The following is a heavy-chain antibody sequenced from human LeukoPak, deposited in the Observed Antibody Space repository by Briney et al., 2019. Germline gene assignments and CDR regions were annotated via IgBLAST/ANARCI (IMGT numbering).Heavy chain of an antibody. J-gene: IGHJ6*03. D-gene: IGHD6-19*01. CDR1: GFTFSSYW. CDR3: ARDRVAVAGYYMDV. Sequence: PGGSLRLSCAASGFTFSSYWMSWVRQAPGKGLEWVANIKQDGSEKYYVDSVKGRFTISRDNAKNSLYLQMNSLRAEDTAVYYCARDRVAVAGYYMDVWGKGTTVTVSS. V-gene: IGHV3-7*01. CDR2: IKQDGSEK.